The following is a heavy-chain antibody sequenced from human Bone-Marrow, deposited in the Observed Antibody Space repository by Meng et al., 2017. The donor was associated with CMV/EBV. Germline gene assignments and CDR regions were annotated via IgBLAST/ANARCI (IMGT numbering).Heavy chain of an antibody. Sequence: GESLKISCAASGFTFDDYGMSWVRQAPGKGLEWVSGINWNGGSTGYADSVKGRFTISRDNAKNSLYLQMNSLRAEDTAVYYCAREGDDFWSGYRFDYWGQGTLVTVSS. CDR3: AREGDDFWSGYRFDY. J-gene: IGHJ4*02. D-gene: IGHD3-3*01. CDR1: GFTFDDYG. CDR2: INWNGGST. V-gene: IGHV3-20*04.